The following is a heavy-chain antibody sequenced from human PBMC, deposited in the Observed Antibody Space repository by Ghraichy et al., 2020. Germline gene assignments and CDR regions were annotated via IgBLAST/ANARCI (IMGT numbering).Heavy chain of an antibody. Sequence: GGSLRLSCVGSGLTFSSYSMNWVRQSPGKGLEWVGYITRSSRTITYADSVKGRFTISRDNAQNSLYLQMNSPRDDDTAVYYCAGASSVVRFYYYAGMDVWGQGTTVTVSS. CDR2: ITRSSRTI. CDR1: GLTFSSYS. D-gene: IGHD4-23*01. J-gene: IGHJ6*02. CDR3: AGASSVVRFYYYAGMDV. V-gene: IGHV3-48*02.